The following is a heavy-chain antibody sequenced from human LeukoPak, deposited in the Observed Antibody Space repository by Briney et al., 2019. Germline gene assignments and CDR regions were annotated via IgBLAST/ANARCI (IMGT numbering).Heavy chain of an antibody. Sequence: PGGSLRLSCAASGFTFSNAWMSWVRQAPGKGLEWVGRIKSKTDGGITDYAAPVKGRFTISRDDSKSIAYLQMNSLKTEDTAVYYCAREIRWNFDYWGQGTLVTVSS. J-gene: IGHJ4*02. D-gene: IGHD5-24*01. CDR3: AREIRWNFDY. CDR2: IKSKTDGGIT. CDR1: GFTFSNAW. V-gene: IGHV3-15*01.